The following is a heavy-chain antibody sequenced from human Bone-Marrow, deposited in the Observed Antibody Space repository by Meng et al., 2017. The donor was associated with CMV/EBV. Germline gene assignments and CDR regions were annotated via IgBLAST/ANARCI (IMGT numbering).Heavy chain of an antibody. V-gene: IGHV1-2*02. Sequence: ASVKVSCKASGYTFTGYHMHWVRQAPGQGLEWMGWINPNSGGTNYAQKFQGRVTMTRDTSISTAYMELSRLRSDDTAVYYCARSVVVPAADDYWGQGTLVTVSS. D-gene: IGHD2-2*01. CDR2: INPNSGGT. CDR1: GYTFTGYH. CDR3: ARSVVVPAADDY. J-gene: IGHJ4*02.